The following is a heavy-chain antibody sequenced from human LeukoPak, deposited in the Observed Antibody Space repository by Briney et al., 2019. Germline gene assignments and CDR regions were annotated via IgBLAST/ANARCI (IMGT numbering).Heavy chain of an antibody. D-gene: IGHD2-2*03. CDR1: GGSISSGSYY. Sequence: PSETLSLTCTVSGGSISSGSYYWSWIRQPAGKGLEWIGRIYTSGSTNYNPSLKSRVTISVDTSKNQFSLKLSSVTAADTAVYYCARVIGYCSSTTCYDYMDVWGKGTTVTISS. CDR2: IYTSGST. V-gene: IGHV4-61*02. CDR3: ARVIGYCSSTTCYDYMDV. J-gene: IGHJ6*03.